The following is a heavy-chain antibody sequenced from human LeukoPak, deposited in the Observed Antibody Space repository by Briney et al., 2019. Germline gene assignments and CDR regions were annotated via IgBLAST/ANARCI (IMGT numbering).Heavy chain of an antibody. CDR3: ASGGDAFDM. Sequence: GGSLRLSCAASGFSFSTYWMHWVHQAPGKGLVWVSRINTDGSTTTNADSVKGRFTISRDNAKHTLYLQMNSLRAEDTAVYYCASGGDAFDMWGRGTMVTVSS. J-gene: IGHJ3*02. CDR2: INTDGSTT. V-gene: IGHV3-74*01. CDR1: GFSFSTYW.